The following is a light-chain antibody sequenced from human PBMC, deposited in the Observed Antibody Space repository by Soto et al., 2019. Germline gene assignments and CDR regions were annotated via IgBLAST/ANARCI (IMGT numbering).Light chain of an antibody. Sequence: DIQMTQSPSSLSASVGDRVTITCRASQTISNYLYWYQQKPGKAPKLLIYAASTSRSGVPSRFSGSGSVTAFTLTISSLQPEVVATYYCQQSISTPTFGQGTKLEIK. CDR2: AAS. CDR3: QQSISTPT. J-gene: IGKJ2*01. CDR1: QTISNY. V-gene: IGKV1-39*01.